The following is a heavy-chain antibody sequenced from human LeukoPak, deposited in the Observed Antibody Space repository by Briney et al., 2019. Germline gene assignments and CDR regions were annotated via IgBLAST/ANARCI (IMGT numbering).Heavy chain of an antibody. V-gene: IGHV4-39*07. J-gene: IGHJ4*02. CDR1: GGSISSVTDY. D-gene: IGHD6-13*01. CDR3: ATGYSSTWYYFDY. Sequence: SETLSLTCTVSGGSISSVTDYWGWIRQPPGKGLEWIGVVYYTGSNYNNPSLKRRVTLSVDTSKDQFSLKLAPVTAADTAVYYCATGYSSTWYYFDYWGQGTLVTVSS. CDR2: VYYTGSN.